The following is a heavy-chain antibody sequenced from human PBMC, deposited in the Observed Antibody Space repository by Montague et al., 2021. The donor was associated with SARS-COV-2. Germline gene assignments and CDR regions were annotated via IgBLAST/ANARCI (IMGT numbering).Heavy chain of an antibody. V-gene: IGHV4-61*02. J-gene: IGHJ6*03. CDR2: LLTSGAT. Sequence: TLSLTCTVSGHSITSKTHYWDWVRQPAGKGLEWIGRLLTSGATNFNPSLKSRLTISRDTSKNEFYLKLSSVTAADTAVYYCARDSPHFDFWRGHYGDKYYMDIWGKGTMVTVS. CDR1: GHSITSKTHY. CDR3: ARDSPHFDFWRGHYGDKYYMDI. D-gene: IGHD3-3*01.